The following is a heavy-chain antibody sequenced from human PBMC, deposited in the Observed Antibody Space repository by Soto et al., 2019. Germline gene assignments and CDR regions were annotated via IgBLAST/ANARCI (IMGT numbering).Heavy chain of an antibody. D-gene: IGHD1-20*01. V-gene: IGHV4-4*02. CDR3: AKNNDSAIEA. CDR1: GASISDSHW. Sequence: QVQLQESGPGLVKPSGTLSLTCVVSGASISDSHWWTWVRQPPGKGLEWIGEMFHSGSTNYNPTLKSRVTISIDQSRDQFSLNLNSVTAADTAVYYCAKNNDSAIEAWGQGTTVTVSS. J-gene: IGHJ6*02. CDR2: MFHSGST.